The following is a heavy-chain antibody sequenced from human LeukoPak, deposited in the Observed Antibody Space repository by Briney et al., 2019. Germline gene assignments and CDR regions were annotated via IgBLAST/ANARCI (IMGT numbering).Heavy chain of an antibody. CDR3: ARALRGTVFDL. CDR2: INSDGSST. D-gene: IGHD2-15*01. Sequence: GGSLRLSCVASGFTFSRYWMHWVRQAPGKGLVWVSRINSDGSSTSYADSVKGRFTISRDNAKNTLYLQMNSLRAEDTAVYYCARALRGTVFDLWGRGTLVTVSS. J-gene: IGHJ2*01. CDR1: GFTFSRYW. V-gene: IGHV3-74*01.